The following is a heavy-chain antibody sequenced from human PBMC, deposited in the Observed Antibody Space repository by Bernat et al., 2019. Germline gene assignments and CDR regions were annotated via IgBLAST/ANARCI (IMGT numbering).Heavy chain of an antibody. J-gene: IGHJ4*01. CDR1: GSTFSSHV. CDR3: IRGAGYRVDY. D-gene: IGHD6-25*01. CDR2: ISHDARDR. Sequence: EVQLVESGGGLVQPGGSPRLSCAASGSTFSSHVMHRVSQPTGKGPVWISRISHDARDRNYAVSVKGRFTISSDNAKNALYLQMDSLRADETSLYYCIRGAGYRVDYWGLGTLVTVSS. V-gene: IGHV3-74*01.